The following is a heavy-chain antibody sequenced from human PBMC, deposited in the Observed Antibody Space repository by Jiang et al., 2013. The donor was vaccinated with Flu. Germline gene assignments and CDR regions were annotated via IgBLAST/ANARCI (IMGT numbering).Heavy chain of an antibody. Sequence: GINWNGGSTGYADSVKGRFTISRDNAKNSLYLQMNSLRAEDTALYYCARGAVYCGGDCYYDYWGQGTLVTVSS. D-gene: IGHD2-21*02. J-gene: IGHJ4*02. CDR2: INWNGGST. CDR3: ARGAVYCGGDCYYDY. V-gene: IGHV3-20*03.